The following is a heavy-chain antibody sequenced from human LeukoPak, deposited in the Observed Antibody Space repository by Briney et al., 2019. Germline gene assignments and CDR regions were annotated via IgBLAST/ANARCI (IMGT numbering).Heavy chain of an antibody. V-gene: IGHV4-34*01. Sequence: SETLSLTCAVYGGSFSGYYWSWLRQPPGKGMEWIGEINHSGSTNYNPSLKSRVTISVDTSKTQFSLKLSSVTAADTAVYYCASLSSGWYYYFDYWGQGTLVTVSS. CDR1: GGSFSGYY. CDR3: ASLSSGWYYYFDY. CDR2: INHSGST. J-gene: IGHJ4*02. D-gene: IGHD6-19*01.